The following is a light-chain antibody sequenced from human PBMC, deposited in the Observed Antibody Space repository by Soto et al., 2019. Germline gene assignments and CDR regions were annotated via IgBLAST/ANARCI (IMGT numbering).Light chain of an antibody. V-gene: IGKV3-20*01. Sequence: EIMLTQSPGTLSLSPGERATLSSRASQSVSSSYLAWYQQKPGQAPRLLIYGASSRATGIPDRFSGSRSGTDFTLTISRLEPEDFAVYYCQQYGSSRGTFGQGTRVDI. CDR1: QSVSSSY. CDR3: QQYGSSRGT. CDR2: GAS. J-gene: IGKJ1*01.